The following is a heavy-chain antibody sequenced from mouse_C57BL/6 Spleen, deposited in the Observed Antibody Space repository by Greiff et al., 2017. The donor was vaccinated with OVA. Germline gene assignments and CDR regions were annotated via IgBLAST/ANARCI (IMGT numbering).Heavy chain of an antibody. J-gene: IGHJ1*03. CDR1: GYAFSSSW. D-gene: IGHD4-1*01. Sequence: VKLQESGPELVKPGASVKISCKASGYAFSSSWMNWVKQRPGKGLEWIGRIYPGDGDTNYNGKFKGKATLTADKSSSTAYMQLSSLTSEDSAVYFCARWEDNYWYFDVWGTGTTVTVSS. CDR2: IYPGDGDT. V-gene: IGHV1-82*01. CDR3: ARWEDNYWYFDV.